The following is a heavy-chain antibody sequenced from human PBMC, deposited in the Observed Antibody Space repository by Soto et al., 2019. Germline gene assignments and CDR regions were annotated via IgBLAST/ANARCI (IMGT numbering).Heavy chain of an antibody. CDR2: ISGSGGTT. Sequence: EVQLLESGGGLVQPGGSLRLSCAASGFTFSSYAMTWVRQAPGKGLEWVSGISGSGGTTFYADSVKGRFTISRDNSKSTLYLQMNSLRAEDTAVHYCAKVVYGGEGAVHWYFDLWGGGTLVTVSS. D-gene: IGHD4-17*01. CDR3: AKVVYGGEGAVHWYFDL. V-gene: IGHV3-23*01. J-gene: IGHJ2*01. CDR1: GFTFSSYA.